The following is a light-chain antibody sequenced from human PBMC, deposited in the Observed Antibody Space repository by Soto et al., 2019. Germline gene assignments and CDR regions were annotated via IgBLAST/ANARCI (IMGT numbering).Light chain of an antibody. CDR1: QSISSW. V-gene: IGKV1-5*01. Sequence: DIQMTQSPSSLYASVGDRVTITCRASQSISSWLAWYQQKPGKAPKLLIYDASTLASGVPSRFSGSGSGTEFTLTITSLQPDDFATYYCQQYSTYSSYTFGQGTKLEIK. CDR3: QQYSTYSSYT. CDR2: DAS. J-gene: IGKJ2*01.